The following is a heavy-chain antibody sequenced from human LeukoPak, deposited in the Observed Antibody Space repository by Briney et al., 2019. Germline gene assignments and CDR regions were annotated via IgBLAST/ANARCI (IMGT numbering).Heavy chain of an antibody. V-gene: IGHV1-69*13. CDR1: GGTFSSYA. D-gene: IGHD6-6*01. CDR2: IIPIFGTA. CDR3: ASSPYYYYYYMDV. J-gene: IGHJ6*03. Sequence: SVTVSCKASGGTFSSYAISWVRQAPGQGLEWMGGIIPIFGTANYAQKFQGRVTITADESTSTAYMELSSLRSEDTAVYYCASSPYYYYYYMDVWGKGTTVTVSS.